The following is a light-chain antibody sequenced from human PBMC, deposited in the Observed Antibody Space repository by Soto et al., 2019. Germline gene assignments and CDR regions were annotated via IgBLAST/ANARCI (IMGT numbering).Light chain of an antibody. V-gene: IGKV3-15*01. CDR1: QSVASN. CDR2: GAF. Sequence: IVLTQSPAPLSVSPGERATLSCRTSQSVASNLAWYQQKPGQAPRLLIYGAFIRAPGFPVRFRGTGSGSEFTLTISSLQSEDGATYYCQQYDKWPYTFGQGTRLEIK. CDR3: QQYDKWPYT. J-gene: IGKJ5*01.